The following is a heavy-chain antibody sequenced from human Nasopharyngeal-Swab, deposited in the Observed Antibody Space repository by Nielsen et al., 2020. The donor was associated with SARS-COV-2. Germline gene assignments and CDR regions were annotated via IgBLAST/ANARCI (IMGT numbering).Heavy chain of an antibody. D-gene: IGHD3-22*01. CDR1: GFTFSSYG. CDR2: ISYDGSNK. V-gene: IGHV3-30*03. Sequence: LSLTCAASGFTFSSYGMHWVRQAPGKGLEWVAVISYDGSNKYYADSVKGRFTISRDNSKNTLYLQMNSLRAEDTAVYYCARDVDYYDSSGQPLHFDYWGQGTLVTVSS. J-gene: IGHJ4*02. CDR3: ARDVDYYDSSGQPLHFDY.